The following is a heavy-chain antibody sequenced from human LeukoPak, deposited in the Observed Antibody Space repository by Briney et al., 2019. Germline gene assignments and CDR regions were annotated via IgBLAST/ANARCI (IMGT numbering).Heavy chain of an antibody. Sequence: GASVKVSCKASGYTFTDHYIHWVRQAPGQGLEWMGRINPNSGGTNFAQKFQGRVTMTRDTSISTAYMELSGLRSDDTAMYYCARVMVSLVRGDYFYFDYWARGTLVTVSS. CDR2: INPNSGGT. J-gene: IGHJ4*02. CDR3: ARVMVSLVRGDYFYFDY. D-gene: IGHD3-10*01. CDR1: GYTFTDHY. V-gene: IGHV1-2*06.